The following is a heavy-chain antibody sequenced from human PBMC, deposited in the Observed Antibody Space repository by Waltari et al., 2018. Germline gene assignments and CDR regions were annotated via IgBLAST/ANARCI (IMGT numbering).Heavy chain of an antibody. V-gene: IGHV1-46*01. CDR1: GYTFTSYY. D-gene: IGHD2-15*01. CDR2: INPSGGST. J-gene: IGHJ4*02. CDR3: ARDSSRCSGGSCYYDY. Sequence: QVQLVQSGAEVKKPGASVKVSCKASGYTFTSYYMHWVRQAPGQGLEWMGIINPSGGSTSYEQKFQGRVTMTRDTSTSTVYMELSSLRSEDTAVYYCARDSSRCSGGSCYYDYWGQGTLVTVSS.